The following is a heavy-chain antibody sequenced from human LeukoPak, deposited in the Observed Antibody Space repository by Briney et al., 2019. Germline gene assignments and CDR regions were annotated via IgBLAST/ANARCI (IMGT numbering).Heavy chain of an antibody. CDR1: GGSISSYY. V-gene: IGHV4-59*01. CDR3: ARDLGPYCSSTSCPPDY. J-gene: IGHJ4*02. Sequence: SETLSLTCTVSGGSISSYYWSWIRQPPGKGLEWIGYIYYSGSTNYNPSLKSRVTISVDTSKNQFSLKLSSVTAADTAVYYCARDLGPYCSSTSCPPDYWGQGTLVTVSS. D-gene: IGHD2-2*01. CDR2: IYYSGST.